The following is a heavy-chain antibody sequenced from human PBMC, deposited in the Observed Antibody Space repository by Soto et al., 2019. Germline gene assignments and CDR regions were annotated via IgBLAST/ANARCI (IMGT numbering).Heavy chain of an antibody. CDR2: IIPILGIA. V-gene: IGHV1-69*02. J-gene: IGHJ4*02. D-gene: IGHD2-2*01. Sequence: QIQLVQSGAEVKKPGSSVKVSCKASGGTFSSYTISWVRQAPGQGLEWMGRIIPILGIANYAQKFQGRVTITADKSTSTAYMELSSLRSEDTAVYYCARFGGYCSSTSCYDDYWGQGTLVTVSS. CDR1: GGTFSSYT. CDR3: ARFGGYCSSTSCYDDY.